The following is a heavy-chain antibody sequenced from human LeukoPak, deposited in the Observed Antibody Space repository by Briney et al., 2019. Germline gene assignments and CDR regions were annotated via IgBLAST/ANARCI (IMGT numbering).Heavy chain of an antibody. CDR1: GFTFSIYA. Sequence: PGRSLRLSCAASGFTFSIYAMHWVHQAPGKGLEWVAVISYDGSNKYYADSVKGRFTISRDNSKNTLYLQMNSLRAEDTAVYYCARDRALPITIFGVVKDRNDYWGQGTLVTVSS. CDR2: ISYDGSNK. D-gene: IGHD3-3*01. J-gene: IGHJ4*02. CDR3: ARDRALPITIFGVVKDRNDY. V-gene: IGHV3-30-3*01.